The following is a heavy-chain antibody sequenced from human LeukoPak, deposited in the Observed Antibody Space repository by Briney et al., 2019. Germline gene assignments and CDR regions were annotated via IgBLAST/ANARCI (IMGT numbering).Heavy chain of an antibody. CDR2: INSGGSST. Sequence: GGSLRLSCAASGFTFSSYWMHWVRQAPGKGLVWASRINSGGSSTSYADSVKGRFTISRDNAKNTLYLQMNSLRAEDTAVYYCARDGEGWNDSSFAYWGQGTLVTVSS. J-gene: IGHJ4*02. CDR3: ARDGEGWNDSSFAY. V-gene: IGHV3-74*01. D-gene: IGHD1-1*01. CDR1: GFTFSSYW.